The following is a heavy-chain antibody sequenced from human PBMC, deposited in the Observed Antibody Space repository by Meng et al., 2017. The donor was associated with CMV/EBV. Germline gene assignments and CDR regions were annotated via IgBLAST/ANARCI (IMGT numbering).Heavy chain of an antibody. V-gene: IGHV3-53*01. CDR2: SYGGGSR. CDR1: GFTVSSNY. D-gene: IGHD6-13*01. CDR3: ARDRAASYYFDY. Sequence: LYYAGSGFTVSSNYMSWVRQAPGRGLEWVSVSYGGGSRYNADSVKGGFTISRDNSKNTLYLQMNSLRAKDTAVYYCARDRAASYYFDYWGQGTLVTVSS. J-gene: IGHJ4*02.